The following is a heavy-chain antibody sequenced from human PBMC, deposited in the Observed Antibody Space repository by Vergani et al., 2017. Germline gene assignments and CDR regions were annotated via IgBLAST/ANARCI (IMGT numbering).Heavy chain of an antibody. J-gene: IGHJ6*03. Sequence: QLQLQESGPGLVKPSETLSLTCTVSGGSISSSSYYWGWIRQPPGKGLEWVGRIYYSGSTYYNPSLKSRVTISVDTSKNQFSLKLSSVTAADTAVYYCAVATIGYYYYMDVWGKGTTVTVSS. V-gene: IGHV4-39*01. CDR2: IYYSGST. CDR1: GGSISSSSYY. D-gene: IGHD5-12*01. CDR3: AVATIGYYYYMDV.